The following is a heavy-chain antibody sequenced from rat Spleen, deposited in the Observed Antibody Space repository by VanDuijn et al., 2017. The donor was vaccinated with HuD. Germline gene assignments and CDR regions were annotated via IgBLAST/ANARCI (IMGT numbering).Heavy chain of an antibody. CDR3: TREGHTMDRATYWFAY. V-gene: IGHV2-41*01. CDR2: IWNTGGT. D-gene: IGHD1-9*01. J-gene: IGHJ3*01. CDR1: GFSLTSYN. Sequence: QVQLKESGPGLVQPSQTLSLTCTVAGFSLTSYNVHWVRQPPGKGLEWMGVIWNTGGTRYNSALKSRLSISRDTSKSQVFLKIYSLQTEDTAIYFCTREGHTMDRATYWFAYWGQGTLVTVSS.